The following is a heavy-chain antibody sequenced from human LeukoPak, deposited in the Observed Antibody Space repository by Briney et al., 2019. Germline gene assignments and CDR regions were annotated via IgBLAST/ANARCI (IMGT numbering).Heavy chain of an antibody. CDR1: GCTFDDYA. CDR3: AKLPITGTTNY. J-gene: IGHJ4*02. D-gene: IGHD1-7*01. V-gene: IGHV3-9*01. Sequence: TGGSLRLSCAASGCTFDDYAMHWVRQAPGKGLEWVSGISWNSGSIGYADSVKGRFTISRDNAKNSLYLQRNSLRAEDTAFYYCAKLPITGTTNYWGQGTLVTVSS. CDR2: ISWNSGSI.